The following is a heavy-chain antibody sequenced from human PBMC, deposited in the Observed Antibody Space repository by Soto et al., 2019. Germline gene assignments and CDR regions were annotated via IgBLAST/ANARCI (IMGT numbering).Heavy chain of an antibody. D-gene: IGHD3-10*01. J-gene: IGHJ6*02. CDR1: GGSISSYH. Sequence: QVQLQESGPGLVKPSETLSLSCTVSGGSISSYHWSWIRQTPGKGLEWIWYVHYSWGSNYNPTLTERVARSLDTSRSQSSLKLTAVTATATAVYYCARQGFGALHGRVDVWGQGTTVTVSS. V-gene: IGHV4-59*08. CDR3: ARQGFGALHGRVDV. CDR2: VHYSWGS.